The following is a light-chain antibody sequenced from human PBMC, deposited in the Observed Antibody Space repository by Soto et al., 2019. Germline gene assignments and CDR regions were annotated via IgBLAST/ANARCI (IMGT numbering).Light chain of an antibody. J-gene: IGKJ1*01. CDR1: QSVSNN. Sequence: EIVMTQSPATLSVSPGERATLSCRASQSVSNNLAWYQKKPGQAPRLLIYGASTRATGIPARFSGGGSGTEFTLTISSLQSEDYAVYYCQQYNTWCTFGQGTRVDIK. CDR2: GAS. CDR3: QQYNTWCT. V-gene: IGKV3-15*01.